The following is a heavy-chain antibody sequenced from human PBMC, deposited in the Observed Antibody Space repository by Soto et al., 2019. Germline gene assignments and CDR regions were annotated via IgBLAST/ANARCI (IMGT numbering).Heavy chain of an antibody. CDR2: INASNGDT. CDR3: ARSIVVVTALDY. CDR1: GGTFSSYA. D-gene: IGHD2-21*02. V-gene: IGHV1-3*01. Sequence: ASVKVSCKASGGTFSSYAISWVRQAPGQGLEWMGRINASNGDTKNAQKFQGRVTITRDTSASTAYMELSSLRSEDTAVYYCARSIVVVTALDYWGQGTLVTVSS. J-gene: IGHJ4*02.